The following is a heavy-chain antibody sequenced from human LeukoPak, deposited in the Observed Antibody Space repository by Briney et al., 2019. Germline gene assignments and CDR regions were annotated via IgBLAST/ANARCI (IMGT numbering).Heavy chain of an antibody. CDR3: ARLEKGTMIY. D-gene: IGHD3-22*01. Sequence: GESLKISCKGSGYSFTTYWIGWVRQMPGKGLEWMGIIYPGDSDIRYSPSFQGQVTFSADKSISTAYLQWSSLRASDTAMYYCARLEKGTMIYWGQGTLVTVSS. CDR1: GYSFTTYW. CDR2: IYPGDSDI. J-gene: IGHJ1*01. V-gene: IGHV5-51*01.